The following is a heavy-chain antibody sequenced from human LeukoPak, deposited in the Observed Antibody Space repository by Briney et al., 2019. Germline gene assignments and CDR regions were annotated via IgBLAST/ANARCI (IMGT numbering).Heavy chain of an antibody. Sequence: GGSLRLSCAASGFTFSSYAMSWVRQAPGKGLEWVSAISGSGGSTYYADSVKGRFTISRDNSKNTLYLQLNSLRAEDRPVYYCAKDLHGARALGSRPSYWGQGTLVTVAS. CDR2: ISGSGGST. CDR3: AKDLHGARALGSRPSY. J-gene: IGHJ4*02. CDR1: GFTFSSYA. V-gene: IGHV3-23*01. D-gene: IGHD1-26*01.